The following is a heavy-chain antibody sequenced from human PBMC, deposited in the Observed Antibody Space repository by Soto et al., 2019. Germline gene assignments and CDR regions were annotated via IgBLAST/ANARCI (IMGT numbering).Heavy chain of an antibody. CDR3: AKDRGGGGYSSIDS. Sequence: VQLVESGGGVVQPGRSLRLSCEASGFMFLSYGFHWVRQAPGKGLEWVAVISVNGGNKDYVDSVKGRFTISRDDSKNTLNLQRENRGEEDTAVYYWAKDRGGGGYSSIDSWGQGTLVSVSS. D-gene: IGHD4-4*01. CDR2: ISVNGGNK. J-gene: IGHJ5*01. CDR1: GFMFLSYG. V-gene: IGHV3-30*18.